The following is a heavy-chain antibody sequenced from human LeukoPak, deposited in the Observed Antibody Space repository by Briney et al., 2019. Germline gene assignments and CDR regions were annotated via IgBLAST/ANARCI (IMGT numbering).Heavy chain of an antibody. Sequence: PGGSLRLSCAASGFTFNSYDMVWVRQAPGKGLEWVSYTSPSGSVMSYSDSVKGRFTVSRDNAKNLMYLQMSSLRAEDTAVYYCARNGGGLGIWGQGTMVTVSS. D-gene: IGHD2-15*01. J-gene: IGHJ3*02. CDR3: ARNGGGLGI. CDR1: GFTFNSYD. V-gene: IGHV3-48*03. CDR2: TSPSGSVM.